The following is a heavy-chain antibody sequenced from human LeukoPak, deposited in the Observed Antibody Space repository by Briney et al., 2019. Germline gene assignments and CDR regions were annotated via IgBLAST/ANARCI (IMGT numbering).Heavy chain of an antibody. D-gene: IGHD6-13*01. CDR2: ISSSSSCI. J-gene: IGHJ4*02. CDR1: GFTFSSYS. CDR3: ARDSLIAAAGIFDY. V-gene: IGHV3-21*01. Sequence: GGSLRLSCAASGFTFSSYSMNWVRQAPGKGLEWVSSISSSSSCIYYADSVKGRFTISRDNAKNSLYLQMNSLRAEDTAVYYCARDSLIAAAGIFDYWGQGTLVTVSS.